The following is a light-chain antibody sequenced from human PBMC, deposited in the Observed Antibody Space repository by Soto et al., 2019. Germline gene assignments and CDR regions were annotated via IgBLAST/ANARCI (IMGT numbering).Light chain of an antibody. J-gene: IGKJ5*01. CDR3: QQQYRPPT. CDR1: QSVLYSSNNKNY. Sequence: DVVMTQSPDSLAVSLGERATINCKSSQSVLYSSNNKNYLAWYQQKPGQPPKLLIYWASTRESGVPDRFSGSGSGTEFTLTISSLEGEDVAIYYRQQQYRPPTFGQGTRLEIK. V-gene: IGKV4-1*01. CDR2: WAS.